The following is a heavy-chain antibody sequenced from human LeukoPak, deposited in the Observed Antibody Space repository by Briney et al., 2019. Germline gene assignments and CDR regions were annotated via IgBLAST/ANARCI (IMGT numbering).Heavy chain of an antibody. V-gene: IGHV3-15*01. J-gene: IGHJ1*01. CDR2: IKSKADGGTT. Sequence: GGSLRLSCAASGFTFRNNWMTWVRQPPGKGPEWVGHIKSKADGGTTDYAASVNGRFTISRDDSENTLSLQMNSLKTEDTAVYFCTIENYYDSSGPIKHWGQGTLVTVSS. CDR3: TIENYYDSSGPIKH. D-gene: IGHD3-22*01. CDR1: GFTFRNNW.